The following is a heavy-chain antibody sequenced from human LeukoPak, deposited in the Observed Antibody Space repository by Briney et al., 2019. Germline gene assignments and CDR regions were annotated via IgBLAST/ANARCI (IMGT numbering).Heavy chain of an antibody. CDR1: GFTFSSYS. CDR2: ISSSSSTI. V-gene: IGHV3-48*01. D-gene: IGHD6-13*01. J-gene: IGHJ4*02. Sequence: PGGSLRLSCAASGFTFSSYSMNWVRQAPGKGLEGVSYISSSSSTIYYADSVKGRFTISRDNAKNSLYLQMNSLRAEDAAVYYCARDLRQQPSSGAYWGQGTLVTVSS. CDR3: ARDLRQQPSSGAY.